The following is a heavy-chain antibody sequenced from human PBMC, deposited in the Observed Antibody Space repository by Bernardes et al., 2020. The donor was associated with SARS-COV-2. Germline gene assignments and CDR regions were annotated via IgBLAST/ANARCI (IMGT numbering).Heavy chain of an antibody. CDR2: ISAIGGST. CDR1: GFTFSSFS. Sequence: GGSLRVCCAASGFTFSSFSMTWVRQVPGKGLEWVSAISAIGGSTYYAESVKGRFTISRDNSKNTLYLEMTSLRAEDTAVYYCSKNAKYSSSSMEVWGQGTTVTVSS. J-gene: IGHJ6*02. D-gene: IGHD6-6*01. V-gene: IGHV3-23*01. CDR3: SKNAKYSSSSMEV.